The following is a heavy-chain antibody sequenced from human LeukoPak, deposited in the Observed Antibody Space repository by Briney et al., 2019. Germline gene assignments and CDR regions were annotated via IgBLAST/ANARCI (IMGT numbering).Heavy chain of an antibody. CDR2: ISSSSSYI. Sequence: GGSLRLSCAASGFTFSSYSMNWVRQAPGKGLEWVSSISSSSSYIYYADSVKGRFTISRDNSKNTLYLQMNSLRAEDTALYYCAKRDYDILTGPFDHWGQGTLVTVSS. CDR1: GFTFSSYS. D-gene: IGHD3-9*01. CDR3: AKRDYDILTGPFDH. J-gene: IGHJ4*02. V-gene: IGHV3-21*04.